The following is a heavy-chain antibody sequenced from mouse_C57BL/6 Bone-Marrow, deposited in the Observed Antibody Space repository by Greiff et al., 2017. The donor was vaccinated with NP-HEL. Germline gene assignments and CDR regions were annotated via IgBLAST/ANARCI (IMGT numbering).Heavy chain of an antibody. CDR1: GFYIKDDY. V-gene: IGHV14-4*01. CDR2: IDPENGDT. Sequence: EVQLQQSGAELVRPGASVTLSCTVSGFYIKDDYMHWVKQRPEQGLEWIGWIDPENGDTEYASKFQGKATITADTSSNTAYLQLSSLTSEDTAVYYCTTTAWFAYWGQVTLVTVSA. CDR3: TTTAWFAY. J-gene: IGHJ3*01.